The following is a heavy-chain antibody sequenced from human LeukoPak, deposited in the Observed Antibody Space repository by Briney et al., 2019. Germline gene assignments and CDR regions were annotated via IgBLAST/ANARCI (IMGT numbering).Heavy chain of an antibody. V-gene: IGHV1-18*01. CDR1: GYTFTSYG. J-gene: IGHJ6*02. Sequence: ASVKVSCKASGYTFTSYGISWVRQAPGQGLEWMGWISAYNGNTNYAQKPQGRVTMTTDTSTSTAYMELRSLRSDDTAVYYCARDLEIVGATRAPSYYYYGMDVWGQGTTVTVSS. D-gene: IGHD1-26*01. CDR3: ARDLEIVGATRAPSYYYYGMDV. CDR2: ISAYNGNT.